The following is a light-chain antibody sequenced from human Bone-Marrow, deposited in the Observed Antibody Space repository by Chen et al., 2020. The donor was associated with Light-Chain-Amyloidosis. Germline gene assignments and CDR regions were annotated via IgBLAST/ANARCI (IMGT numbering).Light chain of an antibody. J-gene: IGLJ3*02. CDR3: QVWDRSSGRPV. V-gene: IGLV3-21*02. Sequence: SYVLTQTSSVSVAPGQTAMIACGGNNIGSTSVHWYQQTPGQAPLLVVYDASDRPSGIPERLSGANAGNTATLTISRVEAGDEADYYCQVWDRSSGRPVFGGGTKLTVL. CDR1: NIGSTS. CDR2: DAS.